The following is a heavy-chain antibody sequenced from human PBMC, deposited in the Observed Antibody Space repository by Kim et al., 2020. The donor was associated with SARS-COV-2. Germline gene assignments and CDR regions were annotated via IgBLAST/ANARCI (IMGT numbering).Heavy chain of an antibody. V-gene: IGHV5-10-1*01. D-gene: IGHD6-13*01. CDR3: SRILGDSSSSYAFDI. CDR1: GYSFTSYW. CDR2: IDPSDSYT. J-gene: IGHJ3*02. Sequence: GESLKISCKGSGYSFTSYWISWVRQMSGKGLEWMGRIDPSDSYTNYSPSFQGHVTISADKSISTAFLQWSSLKASDTALYYCSRILGDSSSSYAFDIWGQ.